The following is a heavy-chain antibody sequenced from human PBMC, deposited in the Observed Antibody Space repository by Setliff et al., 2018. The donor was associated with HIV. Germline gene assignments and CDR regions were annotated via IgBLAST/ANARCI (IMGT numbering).Heavy chain of an antibody. CDR1: AASIRSHY. V-gene: IGHV4-59*11. Sequence: SETLSLTCTVSAASIRSHYWSWIRQSPGKGLEWIGNFYYTGSTDYNPSFKSRVTISLDKSNNQISLNLSSATAADTAVYYCARHRGMPGTTWYNHYMDVWGTGATVTVSS. CDR2: FYYTGST. D-gene: IGHD1-7*01. CDR3: ARHRGMPGTTWYNHYMDV. J-gene: IGHJ6*03.